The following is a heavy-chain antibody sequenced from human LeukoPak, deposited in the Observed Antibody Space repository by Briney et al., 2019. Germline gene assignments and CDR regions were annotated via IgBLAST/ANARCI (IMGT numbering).Heavy chain of an antibody. CDR1: GDSMSTYY. CDR2: INHSGST. Sequence: SETLSLTCTVSGDSMSTYYWTWIRQPPGKGLEWIGEINHSGSTNYNPSLKSRVTISVDTSKNQFSLKLSSVTAADTAVYYCARLRFGWLHYYFDYWGQGTLVTVSS. D-gene: IGHD3-9*01. CDR3: ARLRFGWLHYYFDY. V-gene: IGHV4-34*01. J-gene: IGHJ4*02.